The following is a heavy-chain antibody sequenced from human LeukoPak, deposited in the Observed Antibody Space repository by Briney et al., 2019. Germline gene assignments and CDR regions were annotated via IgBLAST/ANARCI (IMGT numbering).Heavy chain of an antibody. Sequence: SETLSLTCAVYGGSFSGYYWSWIRQPPGKGLEWIGEINHSGSTNYNPSLKSRVTISVDTSKNQFSLKLSSVTAADTAVYYCARRRRGIAAAGAPFDYWGQGTLVTVSS. CDR1: GGSFSGYY. CDR2: INHSGST. V-gene: IGHV4-34*01. CDR3: ARRRRGIAAAGAPFDY. D-gene: IGHD6-13*01. J-gene: IGHJ4*02.